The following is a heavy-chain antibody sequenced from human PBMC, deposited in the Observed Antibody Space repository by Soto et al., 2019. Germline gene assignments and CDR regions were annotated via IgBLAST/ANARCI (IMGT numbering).Heavy chain of an antibody. J-gene: IGHJ4*02. CDR3: ARGPSIYNWNYFNY. CDR1: GGSFSGYY. Sequence: TLSLTCAVYGGSFSGYYWGWIRQPPGKGLEWIGEINHSGSTNYNPSLKSRVTISVDTSKNQFSLKLSSVTAADTAVYYCARGPSIYNWNYFNYWGQGTLVTVSS. D-gene: IGHD1-20*01. V-gene: IGHV4-34*01. CDR2: INHSGST.